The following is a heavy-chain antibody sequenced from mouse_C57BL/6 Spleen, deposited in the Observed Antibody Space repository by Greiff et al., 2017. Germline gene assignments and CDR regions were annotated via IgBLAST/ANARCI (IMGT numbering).Heavy chain of an antibody. V-gene: IGHV1-15*01. CDR2: IDPETGGT. Sequence: QVQLQQSGAELVRPGASVTLSCKASGYTFTDYEMHWVEQTPVHGLEWIGAIDPETGGTAYNQKFTGKAILTADKSSSTAYMELRSLTSEDSAVYYCTSYDYPWFAYWGQGTLVTVSA. CDR3: TSYDYPWFAY. D-gene: IGHD2-4*01. CDR1: GYTFTDYE. J-gene: IGHJ3*01.